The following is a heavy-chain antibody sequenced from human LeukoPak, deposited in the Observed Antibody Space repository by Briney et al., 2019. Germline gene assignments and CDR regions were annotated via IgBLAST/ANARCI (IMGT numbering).Heavy chain of an antibody. CDR1: GGSISSSNW. D-gene: IGHD3-10*01. CDR3: ARGRSSMVRGYYYYYMDV. CDR2: IYHSGST. V-gene: IGHV4-4*02. J-gene: IGHJ6*03. Sequence: SETLSLTCAVSGGSISSSNWWSWVRQPPGKGLEWIGEIYHSGSTNYNPSLKSRVTISVDTSKNQFSLKLSSVTAADTAVYYCARGRSSMVRGYYYYYMDVWGKGTTVTISS.